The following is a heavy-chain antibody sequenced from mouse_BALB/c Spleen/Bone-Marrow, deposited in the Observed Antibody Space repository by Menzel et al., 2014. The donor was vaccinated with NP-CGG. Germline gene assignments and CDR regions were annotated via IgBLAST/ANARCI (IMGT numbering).Heavy chain of an antibody. CDR2: IYTGSDSS. J-gene: IGHJ2*01. Sequence: VQLQQSGAELVKPGTSVKMSCKVSGYTFTSYWMHWVKQRPGQGLEWIGDIYTGSDSSNYYEQFMSKATMTVDSSTSTAYMQLHNLTSDDPAVYYCARWDYWGQGTTLTGSS. CDR1: GYTFTSYW. CDR3: ARWDY. V-gene: IGHV1-55*01.